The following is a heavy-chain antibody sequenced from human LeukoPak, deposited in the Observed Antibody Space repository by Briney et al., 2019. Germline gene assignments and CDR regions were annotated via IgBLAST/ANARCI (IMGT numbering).Heavy chain of an antibody. D-gene: IGHD3-9*01. CDR1: GFTFSTYS. CDR3: ALGYDILTGRFDY. CDR2: ISSSSSNR. J-gene: IGHJ4*02. Sequence: GGSLRLSCAASGFTFSTYSMNWVRQAPGKGLEWVSSISSSSSNRHYADSVKGRFTISRDNAKNSLYLQMNSLRAEDTAVYYCALGYDILTGRFDYWGQGTLVTVSS. V-gene: IGHV3-21*01.